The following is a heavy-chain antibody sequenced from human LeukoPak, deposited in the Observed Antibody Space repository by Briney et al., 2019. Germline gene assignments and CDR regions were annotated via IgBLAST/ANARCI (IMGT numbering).Heavy chain of an antibody. CDR1: GGSISSGSYY. J-gene: IGHJ6*03. D-gene: IGHD6-13*01. V-gene: IGHV4-61*02. Sequence: SETLSLTCTVSGGSISSGSYYWGWIRQPAGKGLEWIGRIYFSGSTNYNPSLKSRVTISVDTSKNEFSLKLSSVTAADTAVYYCARDYSSSWYYYYYMDVWGKGTTVTVSS. CDR3: ARDYSSSWYYYYYMDV. CDR2: IYFSGST.